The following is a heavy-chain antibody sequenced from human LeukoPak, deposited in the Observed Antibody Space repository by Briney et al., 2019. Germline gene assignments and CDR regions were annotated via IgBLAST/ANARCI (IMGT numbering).Heavy chain of an antibody. CDR2: IYYSGST. Sequence: KSSETLSLTCTVSGVSISSYYWSWIRQPPGKGLEWIGYIYYSGSTNYNPSLKSRVTISVDTSKNQFSLKLSSVTAADTAVYYCARSWLAAYYFDYWGQGTLVTVSS. V-gene: IGHV4-59*01. CDR1: GVSISSYY. CDR3: ARSWLAAYYFDY. J-gene: IGHJ4*02. D-gene: IGHD6-19*01.